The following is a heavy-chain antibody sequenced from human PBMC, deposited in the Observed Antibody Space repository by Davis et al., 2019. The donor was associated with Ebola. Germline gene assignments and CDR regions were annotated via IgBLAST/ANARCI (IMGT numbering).Heavy chain of an antibody. Sequence: MPSETLSLTCPVSGGSTSSYYCSWIRQPPGKGLEWIGYIYYSGSTNYNPSLKSRVTKSVDTSKNQFSLKLSSVTAADTAVYYCARVPGYSGYRSKWFDPWGQGTLVTVSS. V-gene: IGHV4-59*01. CDR3: ARVPGYSGYRSKWFDP. D-gene: IGHD5-12*01. CDR2: IYYSGST. J-gene: IGHJ5*02. CDR1: GGSTSSYY.